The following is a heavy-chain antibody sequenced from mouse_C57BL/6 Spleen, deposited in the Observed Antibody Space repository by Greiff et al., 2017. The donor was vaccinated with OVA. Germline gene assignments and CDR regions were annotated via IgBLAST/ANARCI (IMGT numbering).Heavy chain of an antibody. Sequence: EVKLVESGEGLVKPGGSLKLSCAASGFTFSSYAMSWVRQTPEKRLEWVAYISSGGDYIYYADTVKGRFTISRDNARNTLYLQMSSLKSEDTAMYYCTRSLNWAYYFDYWGQGTTLTVSS. D-gene: IGHD4-1*01. V-gene: IGHV5-9-1*02. CDR3: TRSLNWAYYFDY. CDR2: ISSGGDYI. CDR1: GFTFSSYA. J-gene: IGHJ2*01.